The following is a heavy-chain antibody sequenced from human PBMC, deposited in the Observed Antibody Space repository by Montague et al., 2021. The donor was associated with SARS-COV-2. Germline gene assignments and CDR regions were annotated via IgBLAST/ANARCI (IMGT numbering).Heavy chain of an antibody. D-gene: IGHD3-10*01. J-gene: IGHJ6*02. CDR1: GASFSGYY. Sequence: SETLSLTCHVYGASFSGYYWSWVRQSPGKGLEWIGEVIHSGTTNYNPSLKGRVTISIDSSNDRSSLRLTSLTAADTGVYYCASEEFFYYGSGNYYRSALDDWGQGATVTVSS. CDR2: VIHSGTT. V-gene: IGHV4-34*12. CDR3: ASEEFFYYGSGNYYRSALDD.